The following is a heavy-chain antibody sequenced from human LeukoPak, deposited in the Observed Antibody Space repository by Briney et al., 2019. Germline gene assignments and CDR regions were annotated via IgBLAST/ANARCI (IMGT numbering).Heavy chain of an antibody. CDR2: INSDGSST. CDR1: GFIFSSYW. D-gene: IGHD2-2*01. Sequence: PGGSLRLSCAASGFIFSSYWMHWVRQAPGKGLVWVSRINSDGSSTSYADSVKGRFTTSRDNAKNTPYLQMNSLRAEDTAVYYCARRVVVPAAPYYFDYWGQGTLVTVSS. CDR3: ARRVVVPAAPYYFDY. J-gene: IGHJ4*02. V-gene: IGHV3-74*01.